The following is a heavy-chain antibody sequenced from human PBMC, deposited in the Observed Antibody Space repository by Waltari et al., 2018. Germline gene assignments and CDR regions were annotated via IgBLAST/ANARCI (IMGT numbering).Heavy chain of an antibody. V-gene: IGHV1-2*06. Sequence: QVQLVQSGAEVKKPGASVKVSCKDSGYTFTGDYMHWVLQAPGQGLEWMGRINPNSGVTNYAQKFHGRVTMTRDTSISTAYMELSRLRSDDTAVYYCAREAAADYWGQGTLVTVSS. CDR3: AREAAADY. J-gene: IGHJ4*02. CDR2: INPNSGVT. D-gene: IGHD2-2*01. CDR1: GYTFTGDY.